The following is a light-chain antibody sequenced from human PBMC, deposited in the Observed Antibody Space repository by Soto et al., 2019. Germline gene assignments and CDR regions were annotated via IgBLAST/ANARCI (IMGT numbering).Light chain of an antibody. CDR2: DVS. CDR3: SSYTSSSTLV. J-gene: IGLJ2*01. Sequence: QSALTQPASVSGSPGQSITISCTGTSSDVGGYNYVSWYQNHPGKAPKLMIYDVSNRPSGVSNRFSGSKSGNTASLTISGLQAEDDADYYCSSYTSSSTLVFGGGTQLTV. CDR1: SSDVGGYNY. V-gene: IGLV2-14*03.